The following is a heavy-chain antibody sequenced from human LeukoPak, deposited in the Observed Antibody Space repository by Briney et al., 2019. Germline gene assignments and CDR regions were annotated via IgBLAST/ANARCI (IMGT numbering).Heavy chain of an antibody. D-gene: IGHD2-2*01. J-gene: IGHJ4*02. Sequence: SQTLSLTCTVSGGSISSGDYYWSWIRQPPGKGLEWIGYIYYSGSTYYNPSLKSRVTISVGTSKNQFSLKLSSVTAADTAVYYCARDLVPAASHYWGQGTLVTVSS. CDR2: IYYSGST. CDR3: ARDLVPAASHY. V-gene: IGHV4-30-4*08. CDR1: GGSISSGDYY.